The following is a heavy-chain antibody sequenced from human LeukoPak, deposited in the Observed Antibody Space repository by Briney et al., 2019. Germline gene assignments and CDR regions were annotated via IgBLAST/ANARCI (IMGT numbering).Heavy chain of an antibody. Sequence: GASVKVSCKASGYTFTGYYMHGVRQAPGPGLEWMGRINPISGGPNYAQKLQCRVTMTRDTSISTAYMELSRLRSDDTAVYYCGRVLRFFDYWGQGTLVTVSS. J-gene: IGHJ4*02. CDR2: INPISGGP. V-gene: IGHV1-2*02. CDR1: GYTFTGYY. CDR3: GRVLRFFDY. D-gene: IGHD3-16*01.